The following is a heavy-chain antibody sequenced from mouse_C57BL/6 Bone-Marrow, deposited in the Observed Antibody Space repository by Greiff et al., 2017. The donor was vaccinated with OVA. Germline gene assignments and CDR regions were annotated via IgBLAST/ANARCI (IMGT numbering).Heavy chain of an antibody. Sequence: VHVKQSGAELVRPGALVKLSCTASGFNIKDDYMHWVKQRPEQGLEWIGWIDPENGDTEYASKFQGKATITADTSSNTAYLQLSSLTSEDTAVYYCTTQGGFITTVAGDYWGQGTTLTVSS. D-gene: IGHD1-1*01. V-gene: IGHV14-4*01. CDR2: IDPENGDT. CDR1: GFNIKDDY. CDR3: TTQGGFITTVAGDY. J-gene: IGHJ2*01.